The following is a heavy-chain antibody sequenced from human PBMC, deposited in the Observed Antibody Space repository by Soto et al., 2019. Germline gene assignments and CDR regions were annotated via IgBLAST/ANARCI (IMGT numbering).Heavy chain of an antibody. J-gene: IGHJ4*02. V-gene: IGHV3-23*01. Sequence: EVQLLESGGGLGQPGGSLRLSCAASGFTFSSYAMSWVRQAPGKGLEWVSSISGSGGTTYYADSVKGRFTISRDNSKNTLYLQMNSLRAEDTAIYYGAKDRFPNCGGYCYLNFDHWGQGTLVTVSS. CDR3: AKDRFPNCGGYCYLNFDH. D-gene: IGHD2-21*01. CDR1: GFTFSSYA. CDR2: ISGSGGTT.